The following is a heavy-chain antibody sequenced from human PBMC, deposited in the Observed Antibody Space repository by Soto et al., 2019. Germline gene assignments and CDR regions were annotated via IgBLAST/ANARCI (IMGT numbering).Heavy chain of an antibody. Sequence: SETLSLTCTVSGGSISSYYWSWIRQPPGKGLEWIGYIYYSGSTNYNPSLKSRVTISVDTSKNQFSLKLSSVTAAGTAVYYCARFLFRTDYYGSGSYYNGDYFDYWGQGTLVTVSS. CDR3: ARFLFRTDYYGSGSYYNGDYFDY. J-gene: IGHJ4*02. CDR1: GGSISSYY. V-gene: IGHV4-59*01. CDR2: IYYSGST. D-gene: IGHD3-10*01.